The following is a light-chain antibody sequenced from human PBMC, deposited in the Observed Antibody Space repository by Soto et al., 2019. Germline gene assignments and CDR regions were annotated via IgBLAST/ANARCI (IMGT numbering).Light chain of an antibody. V-gene: IGKV3-11*01. CDR2: DAS. CDR3: QQRSNWPPHT. J-gene: IGKJ5*01. CDR1: QSVSSY. Sequence: EIVLTQSPATLSLSPGERATLSCRASQSVSSYLAWYQQKPGQAPRLLIYDASTRATGIPPRCSGSGSGTDFTLTISSLEPADFAVNYCQQRSNWPPHTFGQGTRLEIK.